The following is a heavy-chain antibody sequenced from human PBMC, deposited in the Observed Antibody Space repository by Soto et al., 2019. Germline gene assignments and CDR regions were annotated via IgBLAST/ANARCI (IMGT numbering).Heavy chain of an antibody. Sequence: SSVKVSCKASGYSFIDYYIHWVRPAPGQGFEWMGRISPKSGGTNYAQKFEGRVTMTWDTSLNTAYMELSSLISDDTAVYYCARPPGYISDWYYFDLWGQGTLVTVSS. CDR3: ARPPGYISDWYYFDL. J-gene: IGHJ4*02. CDR2: ISPKSGGT. D-gene: IGHD3-9*01. CDR1: GYSFIDYY. V-gene: IGHV1-2*02.